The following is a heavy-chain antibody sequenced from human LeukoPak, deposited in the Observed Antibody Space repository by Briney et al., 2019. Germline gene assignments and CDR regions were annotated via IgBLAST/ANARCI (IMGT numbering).Heavy chain of an antibody. CDR3: ARENIVGSTWGDIDY. D-gene: IGHD1-26*01. Sequence: GGSLRLSCTASGFTFNNYWMTWLRQAPGKGLEWVANIKQDGSEKYYVDSVKGRFTVSRDNAKNSLYLQMNSLRAEDTAVYYCARENIVGSTWGDIDYWGQGTLVTVSS. CDR2: IKQDGSEK. J-gene: IGHJ4*02. CDR1: GFTFNNYW. V-gene: IGHV3-7*01.